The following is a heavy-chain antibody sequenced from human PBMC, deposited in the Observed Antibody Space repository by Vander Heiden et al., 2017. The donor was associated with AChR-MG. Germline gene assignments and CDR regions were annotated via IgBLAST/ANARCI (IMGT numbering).Heavy chain of an antibody. D-gene: IGHD4-17*01. CDR3: ASSTVVNQADAFDI. CDR1: GGTFSSYA. J-gene: IGHJ3*02. V-gene: IGHV1-69*01. Sequence: QVQLVQSGAEVKKPGASVKVSCKTSGGTFSSYAISWVRQAPGQGLEWMGGIIPIFGTANYAQKFQGRVTITADESTSTAYMELSSLRSEDTAVYYCASSTVVNQADAFDIWGQGTMVTVSS. CDR2: IIPIFGTA.